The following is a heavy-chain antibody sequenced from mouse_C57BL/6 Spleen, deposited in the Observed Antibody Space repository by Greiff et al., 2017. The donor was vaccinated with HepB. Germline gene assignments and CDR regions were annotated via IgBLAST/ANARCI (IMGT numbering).Heavy chain of an antibody. D-gene: IGHD1-1*01. CDR3: ARSTTVEYFDY. Sequence: VQLQQPGAELVMPGASVKLSCKASGYTFTSYWMHWVKQRPGQGLEWIGEIDPSDSYTNYNQKFKGKSTLTVDKSSSTAYMQLSSLTSEDSAVYYCARSTTVEYFDYWGQGTTLTVSS. J-gene: IGHJ2*01. V-gene: IGHV1-69*01. CDR2: IDPSDSYT. CDR1: GYTFTSYW.